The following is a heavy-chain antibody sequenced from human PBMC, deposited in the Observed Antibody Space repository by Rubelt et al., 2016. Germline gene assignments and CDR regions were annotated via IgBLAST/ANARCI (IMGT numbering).Heavy chain of an antibody. CDR3: ARGDSGSYCDH. D-gene: IGHD1-26*01. Sequence: EWIGYARPKSGVTHYAQEFQGRVTMTRDTSINTAYLELSSLKSDDTAVYFCARGDSGSYCDHWGQGTLVSVSS. J-gene: IGHJ4*02. CDR2: ARPKSGVT. V-gene: IGHV1-2*02.